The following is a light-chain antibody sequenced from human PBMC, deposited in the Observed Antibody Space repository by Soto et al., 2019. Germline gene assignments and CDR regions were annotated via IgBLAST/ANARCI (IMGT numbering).Light chain of an antibody. V-gene: IGLV2-8*01. CDR3: SSYTSSSTYV. CDR2: EVV. J-gene: IGLJ1*01. CDR1: KNDIGVYDF. Sequence: QSVLTQSPSASGSPGQSVTISCTGTKNDIGVYDFVSWYQHHPGKAPRLIIYEVVQRPSGVPDRFSGSKSGNTASLTVSGLQAADEADYFCSSYTSSSTYVFGSGTKVTVL.